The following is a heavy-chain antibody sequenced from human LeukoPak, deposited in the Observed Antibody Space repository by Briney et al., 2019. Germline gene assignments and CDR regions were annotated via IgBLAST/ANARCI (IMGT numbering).Heavy chain of an antibody. CDR3: ARVSSTMILAFDI. CDR1: GFTVSSNY. Sequence: GGSLRLSCAASGFTVSSNYMSWVRQAPGKGLEWVSVIYSGGSTYYADSVKGRFTTSRDNSKNTLYLQMNSLRAEDTAVYYCARVSSTMILAFDIWGQGTMVTVSS. V-gene: IGHV3-66*02. J-gene: IGHJ3*02. D-gene: IGHD3-22*01. CDR2: IYSGGST.